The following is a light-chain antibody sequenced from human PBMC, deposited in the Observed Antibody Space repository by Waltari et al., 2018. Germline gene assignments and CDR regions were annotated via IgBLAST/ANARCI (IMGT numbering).Light chain of an antibody. CDR3: CSYAGSSKV. Sequence: QSALTQPASVSGSPGPSITIPCTGTSSDVGGYNYVSWYQQHPGKAPKPMIYDVSKRPSGVSNRFSGSKSGNTASLTISGLQAEDEADYYCCSYAGSSKVFGGGTKLTVL. CDR2: DVS. V-gene: IGLV2-23*02. CDR1: SSDVGGYNY. J-gene: IGLJ2*01.